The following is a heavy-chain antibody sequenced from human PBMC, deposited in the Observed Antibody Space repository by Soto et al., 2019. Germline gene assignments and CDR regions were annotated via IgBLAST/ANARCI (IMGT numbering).Heavy chain of an antibody. Sequence: QVQLQESGPGLVKPSQTLSLTCTVSGGSISSGGYYWSWIRQHPGKGLEWIGYIYYSGSTYYNPSLKSRVTISVDTSKNQFSLKLSSVTAADTAVYYCARDWFWSGYSRYYYYMDVWGKGTTVTVSS. CDR2: IYYSGST. D-gene: IGHD3-3*01. J-gene: IGHJ6*03. V-gene: IGHV4-31*03. CDR3: ARDWFWSGYSRYYYYMDV. CDR1: GGSISSGGYY.